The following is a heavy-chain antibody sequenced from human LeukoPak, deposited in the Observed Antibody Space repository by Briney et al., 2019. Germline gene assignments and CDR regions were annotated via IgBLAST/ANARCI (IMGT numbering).Heavy chain of an antibody. CDR1: GFTFSIYA. CDR2: ISGSGGNT. CDR3: GRDLIGTAASWDC. D-gene: IGHD1/OR15-1a*01. Sequence: GGSLRLSCAASGFTFSIYAMSWVRQAPGKGLEWVSAISGSGGNTYYADSVTGRFTISRDNSKNTLYLQMNSLRVEDTAVYYCGRDLIGTAASWDCWGQGTLVTVSS. V-gene: IGHV3-23*01. J-gene: IGHJ4*02.